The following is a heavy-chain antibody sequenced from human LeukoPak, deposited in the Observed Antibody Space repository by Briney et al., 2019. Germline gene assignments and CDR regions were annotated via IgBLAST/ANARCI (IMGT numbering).Heavy chain of an antibody. V-gene: IGHV3-66*01. CDR2: IYSGGST. CDR1: GFIVSSNY. J-gene: IGHJ4*02. D-gene: IGHD6-19*01. Sequence: GGSLRLSCAASGFIVSSNYMSWVRQAPGKGLEWVSVIYSGGSTHYADSVKGRFTISRDNSKNTLYLQMNSLRAEDTSVYYCARGRNSGWYVFVGQFDYWGQGTLVTVSS. CDR3: ARGRNSGWYVFVGQFDY.